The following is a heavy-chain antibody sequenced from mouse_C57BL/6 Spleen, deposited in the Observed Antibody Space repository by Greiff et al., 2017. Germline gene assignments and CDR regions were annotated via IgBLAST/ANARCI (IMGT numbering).Heavy chain of an antibody. Sequence: QVQLQQPGAELVIPGASVKLSCKASAYTFTSYWMHWVKQRSGQGLEWIGEIDPADSYTNYNQKFKGKSTLTVDKSSSTAYMQLSSLTSEDSAVXYCARLGDYEDWFAYWGQGTLVTVSA. CDR1: AYTFTSYW. J-gene: IGHJ3*01. CDR3: ARLGDYEDWFAY. D-gene: IGHD2-4*01. CDR2: IDPADSYT. V-gene: IGHV1-69*01.